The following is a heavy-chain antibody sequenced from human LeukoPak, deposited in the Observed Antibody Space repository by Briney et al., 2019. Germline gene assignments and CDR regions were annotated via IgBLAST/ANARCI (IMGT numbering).Heavy chain of an antibody. Sequence: PVRSQRLSCVASGFTFSSFGMHWVRQAPGKGLEWVALIWYDGSNTYYADSVKGRFTISRDDSKNTVYLQMNSLRAEDTALYYCARGFLDFDSWGQGTLVIVSS. CDR2: IWYDGSNT. V-gene: IGHV3-33*01. D-gene: IGHD3-3*01. J-gene: IGHJ4*02. CDR3: ARGFLDFDS. CDR1: GFTFSSFG.